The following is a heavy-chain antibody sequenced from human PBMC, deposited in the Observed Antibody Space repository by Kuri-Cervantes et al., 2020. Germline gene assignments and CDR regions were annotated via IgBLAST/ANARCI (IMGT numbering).Heavy chain of an antibody. J-gene: IGHJ6*03. D-gene: IGHD1-26*01. CDR3: TTDGVVGSSPGYYYNYRHV. CDR1: GFTFSDHY. CDR2: IRTKTNRYTT. Sequence: GESLKISCEASGFTFSDHYIDWVRQAPGKGLEWVGRIRTKTNRYTTDYAASVKGRFAISRDDSKNSAYLQMNSLRTDDTAVYFCTTDGVVGSSPGYYYNYRHVWGKGTTVTVSS. V-gene: IGHV3-72*01.